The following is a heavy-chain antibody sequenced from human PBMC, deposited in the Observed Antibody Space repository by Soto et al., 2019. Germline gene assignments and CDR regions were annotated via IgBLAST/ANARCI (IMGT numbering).Heavy chain of an antibody. J-gene: IGHJ5*02. D-gene: IGHD3-10*01. V-gene: IGHV3-73*02. Sequence: EVQLVESGGGLVQPGGSLKLSCAASGFTFSGSAMHWVRQASGKGLEWVGRIRSKANSYATAYAASVKGRFTISRDDSKNTAYLQMNSLKTEDTAVYYCTRPTGSGSHTWGQGTLVTVSS. CDR2: IRSKANSYAT. CDR3: TRPTGSGSHT. CDR1: GFTFSGSA.